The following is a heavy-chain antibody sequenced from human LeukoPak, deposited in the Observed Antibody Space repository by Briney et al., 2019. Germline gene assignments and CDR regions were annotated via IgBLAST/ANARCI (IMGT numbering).Heavy chain of an antibody. V-gene: IGHV4-39*01. J-gene: IGHJ3*02. D-gene: IGHD2/OR15-2a*01. CDR3: ARHLKTSFYDLERAFDI. CDR2: MYYSGSP. Sequence: PSETLSLTCSVSGGSVTNSNYNWGWIRQIPGKGLEWIGSMYYSGSPSYNPSLKSRLTMSVDTSMNQFSLKLRSVTAADTAVYFCARHLKTSFYDLERAFDIWGQGTMVAVSS. CDR1: GGSVTNSNYN.